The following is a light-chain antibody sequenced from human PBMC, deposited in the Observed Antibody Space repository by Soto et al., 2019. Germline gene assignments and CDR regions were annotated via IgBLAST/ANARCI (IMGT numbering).Light chain of an antibody. J-gene: IGLJ2*01. CDR2: EGS. CDR1: SSDVGSYKF. CDR3: CAYAGSSTLI. V-gene: IGLV2-23*01. Sequence: QSALTQPASVSGSPGQSITISCTGTSSDVGSYKFVSWYQQHPGKAPKVMIYEGSKRPSGVSNRFSGSKSGNTASLTISGRQAEDEADYYCCAYAGSSTLIFGGGTKLTVL.